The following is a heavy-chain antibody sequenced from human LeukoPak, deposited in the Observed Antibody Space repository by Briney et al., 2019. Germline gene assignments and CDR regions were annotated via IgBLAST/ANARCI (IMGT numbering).Heavy chain of an antibody. CDR3: AGGGDSGGYYYPMFDY. Sequence: SETLSLTCTVSGGPISSYYWSWIRQPPGKGLEWIGHIYYSGSTNYNPSLKSRVTISVDTSKNQFSLKLNSVTAADTAVYYCAGGGDSGGYYYPMFDYWGQGTLVTVSS. V-gene: IGHV4-59*01. J-gene: IGHJ4*02. D-gene: IGHD3-22*01. CDR1: GGPISSYY. CDR2: IYYSGST.